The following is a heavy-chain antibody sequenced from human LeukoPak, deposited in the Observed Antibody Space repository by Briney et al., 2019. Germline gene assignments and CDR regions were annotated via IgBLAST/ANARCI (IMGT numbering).Heavy chain of an antibody. V-gene: IGHV4-30-4*01. CDR3: ARGGDIASSVGSHFDY. J-gene: IGHJ4*02. CDR1: GASISSGDYY. CDR2: ISKSGGT. Sequence: PSETLSLTCNVSGASISSGDYYWSWIRQPPGKGLEWIGYISKSGGTYYNPSVSRRLTISLDTSKNQFSVRLSSVTAADTAVYYCARGGDIASSVGSHFDYWGQGSLVTVSS. D-gene: IGHD5/OR15-5a*01.